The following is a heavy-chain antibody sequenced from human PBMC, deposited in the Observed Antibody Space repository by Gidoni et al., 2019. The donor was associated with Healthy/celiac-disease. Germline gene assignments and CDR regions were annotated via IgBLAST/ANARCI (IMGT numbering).Heavy chain of an antibody. V-gene: IGHV4-38-2*01. CDR2: IYHSGST. J-gene: IGHJ4*02. CDR1: GYSISSGYY. Sequence: QVQLQESGPGLVKPSETLSLTCAVSGYSISSGYYWGWIRQPPGKGLEWIGSIYHSGSTYYNPSLKSRVTISVDTSKNQFSLKLSSVTAADTAVYYCARVGLDFWSGYNQAFDYWGQGTLVTVSS. D-gene: IGHD3-3*01. CDR3: ARVGLDFWSGYNQAFDY.